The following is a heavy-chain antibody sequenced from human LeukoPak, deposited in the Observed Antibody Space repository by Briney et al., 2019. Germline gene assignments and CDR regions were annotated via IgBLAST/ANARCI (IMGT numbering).Heavy chain of an antibody. CDR3: TLIQGWGSGSYYRDF. Sequence: PGGSLRLSCAASGFSISNDWMGWVRQAPGKGPEWVARVKSRSAGETTDYAAPVKGRFTISRDDSKNTLYLQMNSLKTEDTAVYYCTLIQGWGSGSYYRDFWGQGTLVTVSS. J-gene: IGHJ4*02. CDR1: GFSISNDW. V-gene: IGHV3-15*01. D-gene: IGHD3-10*01. CDR2: VKSRSAGETT.